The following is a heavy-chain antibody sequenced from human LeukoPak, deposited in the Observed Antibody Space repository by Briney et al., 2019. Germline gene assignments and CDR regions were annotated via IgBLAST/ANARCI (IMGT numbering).Heavy chain of an antibody. CDR1: GYTFTSYY. CDR2: INPSGGST. Sequence: ASVKVSCKASGYTFTSYYMHWVRQAPGQGLEWMGIINPSGGSTSYAQKFQGRVTMTRDTSTSTVYMELNSLRSEDTAVYYCAQQLVKGSFDYWGQGTLVTVSS. CDR3: AQQLVKGSFDY. V-gene: IGHV1-46*03. D-gene: IGHD6-13*01. J-gene: IGHJ4*02.